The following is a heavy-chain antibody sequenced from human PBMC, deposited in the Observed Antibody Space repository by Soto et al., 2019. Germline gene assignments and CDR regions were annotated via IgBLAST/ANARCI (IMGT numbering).Heavy chain of an antibody. D-gene: IGHD1-26*01. Sequence: PGESLKISCKGSGYSFTSYWIGWVRQMPGKGLEWKGIIYPGDSDTRYSPSFQGQVTISADKSISTAYLQWSSLKASDTAMYYCAREQKSGSYSQSGGMDVWGQGTTVTVSS. CDR1: GYSFTSYW. CDR3: AREQKSGSYSQSGGMDV. CDR2: IYPGDSDT. V-gene: IGHV5-51*01. J-gene: IGHJ6*02.